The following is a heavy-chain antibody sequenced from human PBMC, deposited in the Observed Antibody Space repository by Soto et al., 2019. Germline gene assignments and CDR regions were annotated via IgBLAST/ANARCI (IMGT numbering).Heavy chain of an antibody. J-gene: IGHJ4*02. D-gene: IGHD3-10*01. CDR1: GGSISTSTYY. V-gene: IGHV4-39*07. CDR3: ARSGYYGSGSYRPLKPEHDY. CDR2: ISYSGST. Sequence: SETLSLTCTVSGGSISTSTYYWGWVRQPPGKGLEWIGTISYSGSTYYNPSLKSRVTISVDTSKNQFSLKLSSVTAADTAVYYCARSGYYGSGSYRPLKPEHDYWGQGTLVTVSS.